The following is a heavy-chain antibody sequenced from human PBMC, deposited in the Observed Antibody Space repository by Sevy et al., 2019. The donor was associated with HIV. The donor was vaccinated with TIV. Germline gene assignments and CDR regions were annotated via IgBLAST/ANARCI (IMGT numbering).Heavy chain of an antibody. CDR2: LIGGGSRT. Sequence: GGSLRLSCAASGFPFSSYAMSWVRQAPGKGLEWVSTLIGGGSRTYYADSVTGRFIISRDNSRNTLYLLLNSLRAEDTAIYYCAKRRVRSGLSGGGANYGMDVCGRGTTVTVSS. V-gene: IGHV3-23*01. CDR3: AKRRVRSGLSGGGANYGMDV. J-gene: IGHJ6*02. D-gene: IGHD2-8*02. CDR1: GFPFSSYA.